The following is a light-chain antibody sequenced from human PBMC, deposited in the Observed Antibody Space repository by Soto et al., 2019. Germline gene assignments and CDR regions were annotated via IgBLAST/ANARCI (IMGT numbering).Light chain of an antibody. J-gene: IGLJ3*02. CDR3: AAWDDSLNGPV. V-gene: IGLV1-44*01. CDR2: GNN. CDR1: TSNIGGST. Sequence: QSVLTQPPSASGTPGQRVTIFCSGSTSNIGGSTVNWYQHLPGTAPKLLIFGNNRRPSGVPDRFSGSKSGTSASLAISGRQSEDAADYHCAAWDDSLNGPVFGGGTKLTVL.